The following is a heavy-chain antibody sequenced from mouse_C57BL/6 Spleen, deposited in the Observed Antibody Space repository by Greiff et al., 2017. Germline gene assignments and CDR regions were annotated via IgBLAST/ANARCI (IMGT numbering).Heavy chain of an antibody. J-gene: IGHJ2*01. V-gene: IGHV5-4*01. CDR2: ISDGGSYT. CDR1: GFTFSSYA. D-gene: IGHD4-1*01. CDR3: ARENWDWYFDY. Sequence: VQLVESGGGLVKPGGSLKLSCAASGFTFSSYAMSWVRQTPEKRLEWVATISDGGSYTYYPDNVKGRFTISRDNAKNNLYLQMSHLKSEDTAMYYCARENWDWYFDYWGQGTTLTVSS.